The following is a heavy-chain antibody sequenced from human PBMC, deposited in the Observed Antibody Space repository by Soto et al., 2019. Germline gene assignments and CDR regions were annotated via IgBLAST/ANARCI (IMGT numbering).Heavy chain of an antibody. D-gene: IGHD6-19*01. V-gene: IGHV3-30*03. Sequence: GGSLRLSCAASGFTFSDYAMHWVRQAPGKGLEWVAVVSHDGRNTHYADSVKGRFTISIDTSKDQFSLKMSSVTAADTAVYYCARLRDLWVVSPYFDYWGQGALVTISS. CDR1: GFTFSDYA. CDR2: VSHDGRNT. J-gene: IGHJ4*02. CDR3: ARLRDLWVVSPYFDY.